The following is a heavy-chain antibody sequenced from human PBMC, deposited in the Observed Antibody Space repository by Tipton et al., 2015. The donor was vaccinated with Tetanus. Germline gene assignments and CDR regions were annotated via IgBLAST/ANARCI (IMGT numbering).Heavy chain of an antibody. D-gene: IGHD4-17*01. V-gene: IGHV4-61*01. CDR2: TYYSGST. Sequence: TLSLTCTVSGASIGSISYYWSWIRQPPGKGLEWVGYTYYSGSTGYNPSLKSRVTISIDSSKNQFSLKLTSVTAADTAVYYCARDERYGDYAFCGPGALVTVSS. J-gene: IGHJ4*02. CDR1: GASIGSISYY. CDR3: ARDERYGDYAF.